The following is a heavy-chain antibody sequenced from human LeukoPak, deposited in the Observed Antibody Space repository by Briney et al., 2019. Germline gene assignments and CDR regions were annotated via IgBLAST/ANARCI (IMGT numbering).Heavy chain of an antibody. CDR1: GCTFRDFA. CDR2: MTYDGSRI. V-gene: IGHV3-30*14. CDR3: ARIEDSSGWEVGY. J-gene: IGHJ4*02. D-gene: IGHD6-19*01. Sequence: GGSLRLSCAASGCTFRDFAMHWVRQAPGKGLEWVALMTYDGSRITYADSVKGRFTISRDNSKNTLYLQMNSLRAEDTAVYYCARIEDSSGWEVGYWGQGTLVTVSS.